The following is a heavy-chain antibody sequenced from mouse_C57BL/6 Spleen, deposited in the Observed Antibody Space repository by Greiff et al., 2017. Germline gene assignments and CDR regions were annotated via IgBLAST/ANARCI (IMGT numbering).Heavy chain of an antibody. J-gene: IGHJ2*01. V-gene: IGHV1-4*01. Sequence: VKLQESGAELARPGASVKMSCKASGYTFTSYTMHWVKQRPGQGLEWIGYINPSSGYTKYNQKFKDKATLTADKSSSTAYMQLSSLTSEDSAVYYCAMLTGAFDYWGQGTTLTVSS. CDR1: GYTFTSYT. D-gene: IGHD4-1*01. CDR3: AMLTGAFDY. CDR2: INPSSGYT.